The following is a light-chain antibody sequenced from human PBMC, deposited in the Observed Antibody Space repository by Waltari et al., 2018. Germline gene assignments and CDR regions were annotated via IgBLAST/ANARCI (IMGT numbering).Light chain of an antibody. Sequence: DIVMTQSPATLSVSPGERATLSCRASQSVSSNLAWYQQKPGQAPRLLNYGASTRATGIPARFSGSGSGTEFTLTISSLQSEDFAVYYCQQYNNWPRTFGQGTKVEIK. CDR1: QSVSSN. V-gene: IGKV3-15*01. CDR2: GAS. CDR3: QQYNNWPRT. J-gene: IGKJ1*01.